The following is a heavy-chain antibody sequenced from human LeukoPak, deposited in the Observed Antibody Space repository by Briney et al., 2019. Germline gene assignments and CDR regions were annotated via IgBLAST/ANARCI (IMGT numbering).Heavy chain of an antibody. D-gene: IGHD6-13*01. CDR3: AREERPIAALGRGALDY. J-gene: IGHJ4*02. Sequence: ASVKVSCKASGDTFTSYFMHWVRQAPGQGLEWMGIINLSSGTATYTQKFQGRVTMTRDTSTGTVYMELSSLSSEDTAMYHCAREERPIAALGRGALDYWGQGTLVTVSS. CDR2: INLSSGTA. V-gene: IGHV1-46*01. CDR1: GDTFTSYF.